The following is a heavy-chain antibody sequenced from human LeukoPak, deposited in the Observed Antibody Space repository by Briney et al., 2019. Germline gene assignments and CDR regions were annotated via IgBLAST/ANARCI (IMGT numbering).Heavy chain of an antibody. CDR3: AREVGAIVATDY. CDR2: INPNSGGT. CDR1: GYTFTGYY. Sequence: GASVKVSCKASGYTFTGYYMHWVRQAPGQGLEWMGWINPNSGGTNYAQKFQGRVTMTRDTSISTAYMELSRLRSDDTAVYYCAREVGAIVATDYWRQGTLVTVSS. V-gene: IGHV1-2*02. J-gene: IGHJ4*02. D-gene: IGHD5-12*01.